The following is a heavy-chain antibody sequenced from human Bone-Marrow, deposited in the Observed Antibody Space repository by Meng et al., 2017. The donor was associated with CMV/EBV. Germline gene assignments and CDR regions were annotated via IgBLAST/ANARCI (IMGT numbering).Heavy chain of an antibody. D-gene: IGHD5-12*01. Sequence: GSLRLSCTVSGGSISSYYWSWIRQPPGKGLEWIGYIYYSGSTNYNPSLKSRVTISVDTSKNQLSLKLSSVTAADTAVYYCARGRGYSGYDVGWGQGTLVTVSS. CDR1: GGSISSYY. J-gene: IGHJ4*02. CDR3: ARGRGYSGYDVG. V-gene: IGHV4-59*01. CDR2: IYYSGST.